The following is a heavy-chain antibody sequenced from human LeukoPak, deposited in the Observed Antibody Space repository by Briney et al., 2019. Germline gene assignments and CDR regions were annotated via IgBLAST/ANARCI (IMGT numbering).Heavy chain of an antibody. CDR1: GFTFSSYS. D-gene: IGHD5-24*01. CDR2: INSDGGST. V-gene: IGHV3-64*02. J-gene: IGHJ4*02. CDR3: ARARRDGYNLDY. Sequence: GGSLRLSCAASGFTFSSYSMYWVRQAPGKGLEYVSAINSDGGSTYYADSVKGRFTISRDNSKNTLYLQMNSLRAEDTAVYYCARARRDGYNLDYWGQGTLVTVSS.